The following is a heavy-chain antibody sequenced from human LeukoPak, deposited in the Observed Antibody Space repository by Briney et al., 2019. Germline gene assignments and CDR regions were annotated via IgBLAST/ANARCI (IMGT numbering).Heavy chain of an antibody. Sequence: PSETLSLACTVSGGSISSYYWSWIRQPPGKGLEWIGYIYSSGNTNYNPSLKSRVTISVDTSKNQFSLKLSSVTAADTAVYYCARHRYYYRSGSYYGAPYYMDVWGKGTTVTISS. CDR2: IYSSGNT. V-gene: IGHV4-59*08. D-gene: IGHD3-10*01. CDR1: GGSISSYY. J-gene: IGHJ6*03. CDR3: ARHRYYYRSGSYYGAPYYMDV.